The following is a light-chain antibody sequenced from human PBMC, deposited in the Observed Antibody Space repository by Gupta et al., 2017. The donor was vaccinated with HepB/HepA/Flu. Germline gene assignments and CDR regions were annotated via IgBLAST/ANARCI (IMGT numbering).Light chain of an antibody. CDR3: QSYDSSLSANWV. Sequence: QSVLTPPPSVSGAPGPRVALAFTWRSPNIGAGNDVHWHQQLPGTATKLLIYGNSHRRAGLPDRFAGVKSGTSASLASTGLRAEDEADYYCQSYDSSLSANWVFGGGTKLTVL. CDR2: GNS. J-gene: IGLJ3*02. V-gene: IGLV1-40*01. CDR1: SPNIGAGND.